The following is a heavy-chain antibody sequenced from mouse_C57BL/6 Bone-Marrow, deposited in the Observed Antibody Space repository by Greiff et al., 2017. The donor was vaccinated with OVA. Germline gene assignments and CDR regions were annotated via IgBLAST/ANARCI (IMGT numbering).Heavy chain of an antibody. CDR1: GFSFNTYA. CDR3: VRHCPMCDYGEFAY. CDR2: ISSKSNNYAT. V-gene: IGHV10-1*01. Sequence: EVKLVESGGGLVQPKGSLKLSCAASGFSFNTYAMNWVRQAPGKGLEWVARISSKSNNYATYYADSVKDRFTISRDDSESMLYLQMNNLITEDTAMYYCVRHCPMCDYGEFAYWGQGTLVTVSA. D-gene: IGHD2-4*01. J-gene: IGHJ3*01.